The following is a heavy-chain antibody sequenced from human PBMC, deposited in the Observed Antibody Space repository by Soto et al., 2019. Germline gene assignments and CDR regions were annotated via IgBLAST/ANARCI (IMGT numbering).Heavy chain of an antibody. CDR3: AREIVGLSRRCSGGSCDKSYYHYMDV. CDR2: INAGNGNT. CDR1: GYTFTSYA. J-gene: IGHJ6*03. D-gene: IGHD2-15*01. Sequence: GASVKVSCKASGYTFTSYAMHWVRQAPGQRLEWMGWINAGNGNTKYSQKFQGRVTITRDTSASTAYMELSSLRSEDTAVYYCAREIVGLSRRCSGGSCDKSYYHYMDVWGKGTTVTVSS. V-gene: IGHV1-3*01.